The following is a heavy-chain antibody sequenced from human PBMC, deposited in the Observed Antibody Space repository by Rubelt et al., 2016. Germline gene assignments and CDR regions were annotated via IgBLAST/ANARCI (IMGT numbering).Heavy chain of an antibody. D-gene: IGHD1-26*01. Sequence: QVQLQESGPGLVKPSETLSLTCTVSGGSISSYYWSWIRQPPGKGLEWIGYIYYSGSTNYNPSLKSVVTVSVDSSKNQCSRKLGSVASADTAVYYCARHGGWEPLPDAFDIWGQGTMVTVSS. V-gene: IGHV4-59*08. J-gene: IGHJ3*02. CDR3: ARHGGWEPLPDAFDI. CDR2: IYYSGST. CDR1: GGSISSYY.